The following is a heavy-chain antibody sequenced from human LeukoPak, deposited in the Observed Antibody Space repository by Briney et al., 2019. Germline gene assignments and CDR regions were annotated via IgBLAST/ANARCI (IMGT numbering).Heavy chain of an antibody. J-gene: IGHJ4*02. V-gene: IGHV4-61*01. CDR3: ARSTGSQLLWFGEFDY. Sequence: SETLSLTCTVSGGSVSSGSYYWGWIRQPPGKGLEWIGYIYYSGSTNYNPSLKSRVTISVDTSKNQFSLKLSSVTAADTAVYYCARSTGSQLLWFGEFDYWGQGTLVTVSS. D-gene: IGHD3-10*01. CDR2: IYYSGST. CDR1: GGSVSSGSYY.